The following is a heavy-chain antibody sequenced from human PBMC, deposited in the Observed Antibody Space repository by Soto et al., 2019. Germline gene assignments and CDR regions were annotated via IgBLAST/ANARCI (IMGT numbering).Heavy chain of an antibody. J-gene: IGHJ4*02. D-gene: IGHD5-18*01. CDR2: IYYTGSA. Sequence: PSETLSLTCTVSGSSISSGTDYWSWIHQLPGKGLEWIGYIYYTGSAYYNPSLKSRVTISIDTSKNQFSLMVTSVTAADTAVYYCARVERGYNYAHSDYWGQGTLVTVSS. V-gene: IGHV4-31*03. CDR1: GSSISSGTDY. CDR3: ARVERGYNYAHSDY.